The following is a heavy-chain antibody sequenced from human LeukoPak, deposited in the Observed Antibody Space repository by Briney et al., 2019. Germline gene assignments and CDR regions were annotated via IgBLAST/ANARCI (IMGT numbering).Heavy chain of an antibody. Sequence: SGGSLRLSCAASGFTFSDYYMSWIRQAPGKGLEWVSGVTNTGNTTYYADSVKGRFTISKDNSKSTLHLQLNSLRAEDTAIYFCARHRNFGANFAIDYRGQGTLVTVSS. J-gene: IGHJ4*02. CDR3: ARHRNFGANFAIDY. V-gene: IGHV3-23*01. D-gene: IGHD4/OR15-4a*01. CDR1: GFTFSDYY. CDR2: VTNTGNTT.